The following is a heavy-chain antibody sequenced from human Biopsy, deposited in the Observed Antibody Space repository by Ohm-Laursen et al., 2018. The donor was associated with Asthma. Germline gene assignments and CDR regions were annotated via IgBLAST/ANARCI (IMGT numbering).Heavy chain of an antibody. D-gene: IGHD6-19*01. Sequence: VTISCTAPGGTFSNFAISWVRQAPGQGLEWLGGIMTVFGTTNYAQKFQGRATITADESTSTAYIEVTSLRSEDTAIYYCARCQVGYSSGWSLLLKKIYYSGMDVWGQGTAVTVSS. J-gene: IGHJ6*02. CDR1: GGTFSNFA. CDR3: ARCQVGYSSGWSLLLKKIYYSGMDV. V-gene: IGHV1-69*13. CDR2: IMTVFGTT.